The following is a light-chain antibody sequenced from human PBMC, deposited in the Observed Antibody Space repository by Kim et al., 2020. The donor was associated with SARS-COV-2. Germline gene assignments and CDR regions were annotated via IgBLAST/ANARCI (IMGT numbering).Light chain of an antibody. CDR3: QQYNTWPSLT. CDR1: QSVMSY. J-gene: IGKJ4*01. Sequence: EIVITQSPATLSVSPGERATLSCRASQSVMSYLAWYQQRPGQAPRLLIYGASTRATDIPARFSGRGSGTEFTLTISSLQSEEFAVYYCQQYNTWPSLTFGGGTKVDIK. V-gene: IGKV3-15*01. CDR2: GAS.